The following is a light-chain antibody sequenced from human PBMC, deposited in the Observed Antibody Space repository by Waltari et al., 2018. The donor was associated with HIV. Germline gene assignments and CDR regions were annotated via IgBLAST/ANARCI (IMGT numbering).Light chain of an antibody. V-gene: IGKV1-NL1*01. J-gene: IGKJ2*01. Sequence: DIQMTQSPSSLSASVGDRVTITCRASQVISNSLAWYQQKPGKAPKLLVYDASRLESGVPSRISGSGGGTDFTLTIPTLQPEDFATYFCQQYYNIPRTFGQGTEVEV. CDR3: QQYYNIPRT. CDR1: QVISNS. CDR2: DAS.